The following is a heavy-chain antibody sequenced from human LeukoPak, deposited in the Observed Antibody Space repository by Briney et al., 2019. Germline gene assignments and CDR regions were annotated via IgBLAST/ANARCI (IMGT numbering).Heavy chain of an antibody. CDR1: GYTFTSSP. Sequence: ASVKVSCKASGYTFTSSPIHWVRQAPGHRLEWLGWSHAGNGDTKYSPEFQGRFTISSDTSASTAYMELSSLRSEDMAVYYCARGAYYGMDVWGQGTTVTVSS. CDR2: SHAGNGDT. V-gene: IGHV1-3*02. J-gene: IGHJ6*02. CDR3: ARGAYYGMDV.